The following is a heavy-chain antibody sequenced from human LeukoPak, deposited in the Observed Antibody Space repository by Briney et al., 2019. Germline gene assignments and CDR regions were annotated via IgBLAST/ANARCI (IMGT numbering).Heavy chain of an antibody. CDR3: ARVECSSTTCYDDY. Sequence: GASVKVSCKTSGYTFRSYAISWVRQAPGQGLERMGWINVYNGYTNYARNFQGRVTMTTDTSTSTAYMEVRSLRSDDTAVYYCARVECSSTTCYDDYWGQGTLVIDSS. J-gene: IGHJ4*02. CDR2: INVYNGYT. D-gene: IGHD2-2*01. CDR1: GYTFRSYA. V-gene: IGHV1-18*01.